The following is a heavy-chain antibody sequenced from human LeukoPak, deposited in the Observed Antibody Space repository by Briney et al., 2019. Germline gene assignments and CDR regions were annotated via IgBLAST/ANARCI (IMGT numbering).Heavy chain of an antibody. CDR2: IIPIFGTA. V-gene: IGHV1-69*05. Sequence: ASVKVSCKASGGTFSSYAISWVRQAPGQGLEWMGGIIPIFGTANYAQKFQGRVTITTDESTSTAYMELSSLRSEDTAVYYCARGPLVGYDFWSGYSNSYYYYYMDVWGKGTTVTVSS. CDR3: ARGPLVGYDFWSGYSNSYYYYYMDV. CDR1: GGTFSSYA. D-gene: IGHD3-3*01. J-gene: IGHJ6*03.